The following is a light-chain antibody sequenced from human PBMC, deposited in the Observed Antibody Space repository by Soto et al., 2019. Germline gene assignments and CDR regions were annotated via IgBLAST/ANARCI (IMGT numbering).Light chain of an antibody. J-gene: IGKJ2*01. CDR2: GAS. CDR1: QTIINNF. V-gene: IGKV3-20*01. CDR3: QQYGRSPFT. Sequence: EIVLTQSPGTLSLSPGERATLSCRASQTIINNFLARFQQKPGLAPRLLIHGASTRASGVPDRFSGGGSGTDFVLTISRLEPEDFAVYYCQQYGRSPFTFGQGTKLQIK.